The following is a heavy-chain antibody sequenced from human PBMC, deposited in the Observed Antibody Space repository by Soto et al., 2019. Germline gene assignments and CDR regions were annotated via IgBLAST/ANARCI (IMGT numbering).Heavy chain of an antibody. V-gene: IGHV3-30-3*01. CDR2: ISYDGSNK. D-gene: IGHD4-4*01. CDR3: ARPLWRDDYNWGYFDL. J-gene: IGHJ2*01. Sequence: QVQLVESGGGVVQPGRSLRLSCAASGFTFSSYAMHWVRQAPGKGLEWVAVISYDGSNKYYADSVKGRFTISRDNSKXTLYLQMNSLRAEDTAVYYCARPLWRDDYNWGYFDLWGVAPWSLSPQ. CDR1: GFTFSSYA.